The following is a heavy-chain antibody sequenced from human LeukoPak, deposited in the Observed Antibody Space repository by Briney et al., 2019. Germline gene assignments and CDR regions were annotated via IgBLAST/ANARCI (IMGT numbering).Heavy chain of an antibody. CDR3: ERDDSEGYHFFDS. J-gene: IGHJ4*02. D-gene: IGHD3-22*01. CDR2: ISGSGEFI. CDR1: SYTFKSYN. V-gene: IGHV3-21*01. Sequence: PGGSLRLSCVASSYTFKSYNMNLFSQAPGKGLEWVSSISGSGEFIYYGDSVKGRVTISRDNSKNSLYLQMNCVRHEDMGVYYCERDDSEGYHFFDSWGRGTLVTVSS.